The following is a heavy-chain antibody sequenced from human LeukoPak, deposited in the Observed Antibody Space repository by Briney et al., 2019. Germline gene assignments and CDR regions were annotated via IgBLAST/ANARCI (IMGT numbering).Heavy chain of an antibody. D-gene: IGHD6-19*01. CDR1: GVTFNIYA. CDR3: AKTVRFSSGLGYFNH. CDR2: FSGSGATS. Sequence: GGALRLSCAASGVTFNIYAMSCVRDAPGEGLEWGSLFSGSGATSLFADSVKGRFIISRDNSKNTLYLQMNSLRAEDTAVYFCAKTVRFSSGLGYFNHWGQGALVTVSS. V-gene: IGHV3-23*01. J-gene: IGHJ4*02.